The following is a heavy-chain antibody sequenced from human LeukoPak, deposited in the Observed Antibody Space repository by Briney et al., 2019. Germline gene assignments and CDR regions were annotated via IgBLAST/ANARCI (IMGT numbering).Heavy chain of an antibody. D-gene: IGHD3-22*01. J-gene: IGHJ4*02. CDR3: ARVLNYYDSSGYYFSY. Sequence: GRSLRLSCAASGFTFSSYGMHWVRQAPGKGLEWVAVIWYDGSNKYYADSVKGRFTISRDNSKNTLYLQMNSLRAEDTAVYYCARVLNYYDSSGYYFSYWGQGTLVTVSS. CDR2: IWYDGSNK. CDR1: GFTFSSYG. V-gene: IGHV3-33*01.